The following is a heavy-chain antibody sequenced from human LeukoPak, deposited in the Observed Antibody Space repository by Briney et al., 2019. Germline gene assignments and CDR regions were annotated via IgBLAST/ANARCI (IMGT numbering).Heavy chain of an antibody. J-gene: IGHJ6*03. D-gene: IGHD3-22*01. CDR2: IYTSGST. V-gene: IGHV4-61*02. Sequence: PSETLSLTCTVSGGSISSGSYYWSWIRQPAGKGLEWIGRIYTSGSTNYNPSLKSRVTISVDTSKNQFSLKQSSVTAADTAVYYCARDRYSNGYYYHYYYYMDVWGKGTTVTVSS. CDR3: ARDRYSNGYYYHYYYYMDV. CDR1: GGSISSGSYY.